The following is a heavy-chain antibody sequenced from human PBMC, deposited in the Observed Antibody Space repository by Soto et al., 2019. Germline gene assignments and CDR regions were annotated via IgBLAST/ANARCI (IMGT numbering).Heavy chain of an antibody. J-gene: IGHJ4*01. V-gene: IGHV3-23*04. CDR1: GFTFSSSP. CDR3: VRDGYTMSYFWSDFSSD. CDR2: IRKDGGSM. Sequence: EVQLVQSGGGFVQPGGSLRLSCAASGFTFSSSPMSWVRQVPGKGLEWISDIRKDGGSMYYRDSVKGRFTISRDNSKNTSSLRMKNLRAEDTAIYYCVRDGYTMSYFWSDFSSDWGQGALVIVSS. D-gene: IGHD3-3*01.